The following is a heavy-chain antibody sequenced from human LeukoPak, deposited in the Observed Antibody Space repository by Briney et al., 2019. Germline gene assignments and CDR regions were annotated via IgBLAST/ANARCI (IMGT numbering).Heavy chain of an antibody. J-gene: IGHJ4*02. CDR3: AKSHANSGTCHSFFDY. CDR2: ISYDGSDA. D-gene: IGHD1-26*01. V-gene: IGHV3-30*18. Sequence: PGGSLRLSCAASGFTFTNYGMHWVRQAPGKGLEWMALISYDGSDAYYADSVKGRFTISRDNSKNTLFLQMISLRPDDTAVYYCAKSHANSGTCHSFFDYWGQGTLVTVSS. CDR1: GFTFTNYG.